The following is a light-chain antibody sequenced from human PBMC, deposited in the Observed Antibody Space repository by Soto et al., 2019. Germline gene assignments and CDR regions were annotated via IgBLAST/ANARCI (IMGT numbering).Light chain of an antibody. J-gene: IGLJ3*02. CDR2: EVN. CDR3: SSHVVRNKHGV. CDR1: SSDVGGYNY. Sequence: QSALTQPPSASGSPGQSVTISCTGTSSDVGGYNYVSWYQQHPGKAPKLIIYEVNKRPSGVPDRFSGCKSGNAASLTVSGLRAEDEADSHCSSHVVRNKHGVFGGGTKVTVL. V-gene: IGLV2-8*01.